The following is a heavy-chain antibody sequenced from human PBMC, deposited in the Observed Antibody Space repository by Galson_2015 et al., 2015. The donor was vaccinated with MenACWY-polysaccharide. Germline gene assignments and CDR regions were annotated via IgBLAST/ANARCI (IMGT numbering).Heavy chain of an antibody. CDR2: FYYSGGT. J-gene: IGHJ4*02. V-gene: IGHV4-39*01. Sequence: LSLTCTVSGGSVGSSRYSWGWIRQPPGKGLEWIGSFYYSGGTYYNPSLKSRVTISVDTSKNQFSLNLNSVTASDTAVYYCARNCNPWYSSLPYYFDYWGQGTLVTVSS. D-gene: IGHD6-19*01. CDR3: ARNCNPWYSSLPYYFDY. CDR1: GGSVGSSRYS.